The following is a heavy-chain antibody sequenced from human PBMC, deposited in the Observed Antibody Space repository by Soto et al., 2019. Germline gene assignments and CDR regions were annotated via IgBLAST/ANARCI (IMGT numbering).Heavy chain of an antibody. J-gene: IGHJ4*02. CDR2: IYYSGIT. Sequence: SSETLSLTCTASGVSISNSSYYWGWIRRPPGKGLEWIGTIYYSGITYYNPSLKSRVTISVDTSKNQFSLKLTSVTAADTAVYYCARHGSNWGQGTLVTVSS. CDR3: ARHGSN. V-gene: IGHV4-39*01. CDR1: GVSISNSSYY.